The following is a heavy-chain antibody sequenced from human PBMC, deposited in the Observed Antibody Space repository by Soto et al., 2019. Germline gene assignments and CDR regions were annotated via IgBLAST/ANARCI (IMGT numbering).Heavy chain of an antibody. CDR2: MNPNSGNT. D-gene: IGHD3-3*01. CDR1: GYTFNSYD. CDR3: ARGGAYYDFWSGLFYYYYYMDV. Sequence: GASVKVSCKASGYTFNSYDINWVRQATGQGLEWMGWMNPNSGNTGYAQKFQGRVTMTRNTSISTAYMELSSLRSEDTAVYYCARGGAYYDFWSGLFYYYYYMDVWGKGTTVTVSS. J-gene: IGHJ6*03. V-gene: IGHV1-8*01.